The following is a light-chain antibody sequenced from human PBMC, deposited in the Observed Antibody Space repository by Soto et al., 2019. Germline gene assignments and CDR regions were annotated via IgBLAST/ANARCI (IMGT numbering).Light chain of an antibody. CDR2: GAS. Sequence: EIVMTQSPATLSVSPGERATLSCRASQSVSSNLAWYQQKPGQAPRLLIYGASTRATGIPARFSGSGSGTEFTLTISSLQSEDLALYYCQQYNNWPLRTFGQGTKVEIK. CDR1: QSVSSN. CDR3: QQYNNWPLRT. J-gene: IGKJ1*01. V-gene: IGKV3-15*01.